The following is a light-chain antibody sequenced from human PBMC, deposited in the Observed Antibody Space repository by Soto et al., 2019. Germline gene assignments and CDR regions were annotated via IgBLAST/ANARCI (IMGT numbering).Light chain of an antibody. CDR2: AAS. CDR1: ESLSIY. J-gene: IGKJ2*01. CDR3: QQTYSLEYT. V-gene: IGKV1-39*01. Sequence: DIQMTQSPSSVSASIGDRVTITCRASESLSIYLHWYQQKPGRAPKLLIYAASSLQSGVPSRFSGSGSDTEFTLTISSLQPADFATYYGQQTYSLEYTVGQGTRLEIK.